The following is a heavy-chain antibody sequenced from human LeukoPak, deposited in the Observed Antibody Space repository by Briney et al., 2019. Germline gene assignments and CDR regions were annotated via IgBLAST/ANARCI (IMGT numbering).Heavy chain of an antibody. Sequence: PSETLSLTCTVSGGSISNYYWSWIRQPPGKELEWIGYFFYSGSTNYNPSLKSRVTISVDTSKNQFSLKLTSVTAADTAVYYCARGICPIGVCSFHPFDYWGQGTLVTVSS. J-gene: IGHJ4*02. CDR2: FFYSGST. D-gene: IGHD2-8*01. CDR1: GGSISNYY. CDR3: ARGICPIGVCSFHPFDY. V-gene: IGHV4-59*01.